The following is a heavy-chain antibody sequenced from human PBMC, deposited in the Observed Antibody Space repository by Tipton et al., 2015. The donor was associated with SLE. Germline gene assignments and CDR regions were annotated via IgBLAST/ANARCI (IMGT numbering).Heavy chain of an antibody. V-gene: IGHV3-21*01. CDR2: ISRSSSYI. Sequence: GSLRLSCAASGFNFSSYSMNWVRQAPGKGLEWVSSISRSSSYIYYADSVKGRFTIPRENAKNSLYLQMNSLRAEDTAVYYCARHGGLLDAFDIWGQGTMVTVSS. J-gene: IGHJ3*02. D-gene: IGHD1-26*01. CDR1: GFNFSSYS. CDR3: ARHGGLLDAFDI.